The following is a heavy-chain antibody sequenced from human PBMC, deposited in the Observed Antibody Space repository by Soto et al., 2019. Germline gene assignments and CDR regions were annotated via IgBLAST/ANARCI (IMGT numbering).Heavy chain of an antibody. Sequence: RGSLTLSCEATRFTVSSNYISCVPQAPGKGLEWVSVIYSGGSTYYADSVKGRFTISRDNSKNTLYLQMNSLRAEDTAVYYCARERLQDYGDGKTQPRLYGMDVW. CDR1: RFTVSSNY. CDR3: ARERLQDYGDGKTQPRLYGMDV. D-gene: IGHD4-17*01. J-gene: IGHJ6*01. CDR2: IYSGGST. V-gene: IGHV3-66*01.